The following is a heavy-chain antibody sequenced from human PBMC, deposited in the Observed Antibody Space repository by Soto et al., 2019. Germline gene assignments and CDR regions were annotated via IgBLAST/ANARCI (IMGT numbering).Heavy chain of an antibody. CDR1: GYTFTGYY. V-gene: IGHV1-2*04. D-gene: IGHD3-22*01. CDR3: ARAWSYYYDSSGPNAIDI. J-gene: IGHJ3*02. Sequence: ASVKVSCKASGYTFTGYYMHWVRQAPGQGLEWMGWINPNSGGTNYAQKFQGWVTMTRDTSISTAYMELSRLRSDDTAVYYCARAWSYYYDSSGPNAIDIWGQGIMVTVSS. CDR2: INPNSGGT.